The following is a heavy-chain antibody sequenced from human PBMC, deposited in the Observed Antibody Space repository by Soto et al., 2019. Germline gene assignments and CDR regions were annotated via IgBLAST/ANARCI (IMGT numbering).Heavy chain of an antibody. CDR1: GFTFSSYA. CDR2: ISGSGGST. J-gene: IGHJ4*02. CDR3: ATDVPMIVVVITTDY. D-gene: IGHD3-22*01. V-gene: IGHV3-23*01. Sequence: EVQLLESGGGLVQPGGSLRLSCAASGFTFSSYAMSWVRQAPGKGLEWVSAISGSGGSTYYADSVKGRFTISRDNSKNTLYLQMNILIAEDTAVYYCATDVPMIVVVITTDYWGQGTLVTVSS.